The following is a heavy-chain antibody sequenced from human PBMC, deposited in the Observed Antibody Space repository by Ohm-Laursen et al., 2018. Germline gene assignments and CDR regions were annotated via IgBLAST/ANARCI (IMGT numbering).Heavy chain of an antibody. CDR2: LYSGGST. CDR3: ARVSLPYSAYP. Sequence: SLRLSCSASGFTVSSTYMSWVRQAPGKGLEWVSVLYSGGSTYYADSVKGRFTISRDNSKNTLYMQMNSLRAEDTAVYYCARVSLPYSAYPWGQGTLVTVSS. V-gene: IGHV3-66*01. CDR1: GFTVSSTY. D-gene: IGHD1-26*01. J-gene: IGHJ5*02.